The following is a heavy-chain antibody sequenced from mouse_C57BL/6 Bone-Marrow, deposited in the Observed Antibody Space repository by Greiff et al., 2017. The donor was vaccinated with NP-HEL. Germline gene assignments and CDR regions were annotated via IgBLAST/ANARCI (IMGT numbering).Heavy chain of an antibody. CDR2: IDPSDSYT. Sequence: QVQLQQSGAELVMPGASVKLSCKASGYTFTSYWMHWVKQRPGQGLEWIGEIDPSDSYTNYNQKFKGKSTLTVDKSSSTAYMQLSSLTSEDSAVYYCARGGGYYDFFAYWGQGTLVTVSA. CDR1: GYTFTSYW. D-gene: IGHD2-4*01. V-gene: IGHV1-69*01. J-gene: IGHJ3*01. CDR3: ARGGGYYDFFAY.